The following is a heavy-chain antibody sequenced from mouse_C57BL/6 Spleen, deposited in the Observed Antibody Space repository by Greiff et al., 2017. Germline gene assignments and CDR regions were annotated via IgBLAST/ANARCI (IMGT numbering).Heavy chain of an antibody. V-gene: IGHV5-4*01. CDR3: ARDDYYGSRSLFDY. Sequence: EVKLVESGGGLVKPGGSLKLSCAASGFTFSSYAMSWVRQTPEKRLEWVATISDGGSYTYYPDNVKGRFTISRDNAKNNLYLQMSHLKSEDTAMYYCARDDYYGSRSLFDYWGQGTTRTVSS. CDR2: ISDGGSYT. J-gene: IGHJ2*01. D-gene: IGHD1-1*01. CDR1: GFTFSSYA.